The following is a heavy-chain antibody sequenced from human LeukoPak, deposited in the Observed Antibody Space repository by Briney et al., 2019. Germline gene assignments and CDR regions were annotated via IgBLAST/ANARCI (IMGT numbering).Heavy chain of an antibody. CDR3: AKETYSSGWYPYFDY. V-gene: IGHV3-23*01. J-gene: IGHJ4*02. CDR1: GYTFSSYA. D-gene: IGHD6-19*01. CDR2: ISGSGGST. Sequence: GGSLRLSCVASGYTFSSYAMSWVRQAPGKGLEWVSGISGSGGSTYCADSVKGRFTISRDNSKNTLFLQMNSLRAEATAVYYCAKETYSSGWYPYFDYWGQGTLVTVSS.